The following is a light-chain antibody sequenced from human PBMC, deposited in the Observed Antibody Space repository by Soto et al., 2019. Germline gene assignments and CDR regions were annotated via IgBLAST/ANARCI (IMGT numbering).Light chain of an antibody. CDR1: QSVSSIY. Sequence: EIVLTQSPGTLSLSPGERVTLSCRASQSVSSIYLAWYQQKPGQAPRLLIYGASSRATGIPDRFSGSGSGTDFTLTISRLEPEDFAVYYCQQFGSSSLYTFGQGTKLEIK. CDR2: GAS. CDR3: QQFGSSSLYT. V-gene: IGKV3-20*01. J-gene: IGKJ2*01.